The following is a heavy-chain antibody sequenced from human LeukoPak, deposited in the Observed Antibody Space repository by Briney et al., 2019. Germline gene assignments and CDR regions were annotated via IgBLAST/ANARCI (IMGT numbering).Heavy chain of an antibody. Sequence: ASVKVSCKASGYTFTSYGISWVRQAPGQGLEWMGWISAYNGNTNYAQKLQGRVTMTTDTSTSTAYMELSRLRSDDTAVYYCARGEMAVVTNDYWGQGTLVTVSS. J-gene: IGHJ4*02. CDR3: ARGEMAVVTNDY. V-gene: IGHV1-18*01. CDR2: ISAYNGNT. CDR1: GYTFTSYG. D-gene: IGHD4-23*01.